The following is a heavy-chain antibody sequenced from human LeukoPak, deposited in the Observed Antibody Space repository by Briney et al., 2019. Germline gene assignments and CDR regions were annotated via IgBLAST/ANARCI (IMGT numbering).Heavy chain of an antibody. Sequence: PGGSLRLSCAASVFPFSIYAIHWVPQAPGEGLEWVTFISYDSVHKYYADSVKGRFTISRDNSRDTLYLQVNSLRPEDTALYYCARDLSRKYSIDYWGHGTLVTVSS. J-gene: IGHJ4*01. CDR2: ISYDSVHK. CDR1: VFPFSIYA. D-gene: IGHD1-14*01. V-gene: IGHV3-30-3*01. CDR3: ARDLSRKYSIDY.